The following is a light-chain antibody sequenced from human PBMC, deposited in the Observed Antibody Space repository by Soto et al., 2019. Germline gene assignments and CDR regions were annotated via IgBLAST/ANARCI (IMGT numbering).Light chain of an antibody. Sequence: DIQMTQSPSSLSASVGDRVTITCRASQGISNYLAWYQQKPGKVPKLLIYAASTLQSGVPSRFSGSGSGTDFTLTISSLQPEDVATYYCQQYNNWAPYSFGQGTNLEIK. CDR2: AAS. J-gene: IGKJ2*01. V-gene: IGKV1-27*01. CDR1: QGISNY. CDR3: QQYNNWAPYS.